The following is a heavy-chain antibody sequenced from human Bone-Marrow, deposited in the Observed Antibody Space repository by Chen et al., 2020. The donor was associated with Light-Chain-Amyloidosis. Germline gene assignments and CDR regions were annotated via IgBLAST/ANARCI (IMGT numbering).Heavy chain of an antibody. V-gene: IGHV3-23*04. CDR2: ARGGDGPP. Sequence: GQLVESGGGLGQRGGEVRLYCVGSGLPFSNYAMTLVRQAPGKGLEWVAVARGGDGPPYYADSVRGRFTIYRDNSKNTLYLQMNSLRAEDTAVYYCAKDRCTSISCSDFDYWGQGTLVTVSS. D-gene: IGHD2-2*01. J-gene: IGHJ4*02. CDR3: AKDRCTSISCSDFDY. CDR1: GLPFSNYA.